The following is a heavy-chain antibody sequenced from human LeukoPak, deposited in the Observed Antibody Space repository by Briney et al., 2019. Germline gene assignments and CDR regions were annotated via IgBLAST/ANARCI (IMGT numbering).Heavy chain of an antibody. J-gene: IGHJ2*01. CDR1: GFTFSSYS. CDR2: ISSSSSTI. D-gene: IGHD1-26*01. CDR3: AREGRVGAIDL. V-gene: IGHV3-48*04. Sequence: GGSLRLSCAASGFTFSSYSTNWVRQAPGKGLEWVSYISSSSSTIYYADSVKGRFTISRDNAKNSLYLQMNSLRAEDTAVYYCAREGRVGAIDLWGRGTLVTVSS.